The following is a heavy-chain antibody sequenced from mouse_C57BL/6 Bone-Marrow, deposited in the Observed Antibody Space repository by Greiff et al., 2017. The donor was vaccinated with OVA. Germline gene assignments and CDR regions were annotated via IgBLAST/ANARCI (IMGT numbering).Heavy chain of an antibody. CDR2: IDPETGGT. Sequence: VQLQQSGAELVRPGASVTLSCKASGYTFTDYEMHWVKQTPVHGLEWIGAIDPETGGTAYNQKFKGKAILTADKSSSTAYMELRSLTSEDSAVYYCTRKIIYYYGSSYEDYWGQGTSVTVSS. CDR1: GYTFTDYE. CDR3: TRKIIYYYGSSYEDY. D-gene: IGHD1-1*01. J-gene: IGHJ4*01. V-gene: IGHV1-15*01.